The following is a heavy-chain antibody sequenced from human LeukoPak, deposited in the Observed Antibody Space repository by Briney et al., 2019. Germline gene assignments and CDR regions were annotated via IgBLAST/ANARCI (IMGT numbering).Heavy chain of an antibody. CDR1: GFTFSSYG. D-gene: IGHD1-1*01. CDR2: IWYDGSNK. Sequence: PGGSLRLSCAASGFTFSSYGMHWVRQAPGKGLEWVAVIWYDGSNKYYADSVKGRFTISRDNSKNTLYLQMYSLRAEDTAVYYCAKVEGASKASVYWGQGALVTVSS. V-gene: IGHV3-33*06. J-gene: IGHJ4*02. CDR3: AKVEGASKASVY.